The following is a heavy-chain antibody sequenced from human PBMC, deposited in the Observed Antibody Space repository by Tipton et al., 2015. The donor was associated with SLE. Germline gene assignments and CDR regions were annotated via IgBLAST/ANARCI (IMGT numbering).Heavy chain of an antibody. J-gene: IGHJ4*02. Sequence: LRLSCTVSGGSISSFHWSWIRQPPGKGLEWIGYIYYSGSTTYNPSLKSRVTISVDTSKNQFSLKLSSVTAADTASYYCARHAGLDYYFDYWGQGTLVTVSS. V-gene: IGHV4-59*08. CDR2: IYYSGST. D-gene: IGHD3/OR15-3a*01. CDR3: ARHAGLDYYFDY. CDR1: GGSISSFH.